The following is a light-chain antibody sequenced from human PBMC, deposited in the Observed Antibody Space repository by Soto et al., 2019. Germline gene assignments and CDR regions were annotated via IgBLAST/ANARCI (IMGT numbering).Light chain of an antibody. Sequence: QSVLTQPPSASGTPGQRVTISCSGSNSNIGSYSVNWYRHLPGTAPKLLVFSDDQRPSGVPDRFSGSESGPSASLAISGLQSEDEADYYCAAWDDSLNGPVFGGGTKVTVL. CDR3: AAWDDSLNGPV. CDR2: SDD. V-gene: IGLV1-44*01. J-gene: IGLJ2*01. CDR1: NSNIGSYS.